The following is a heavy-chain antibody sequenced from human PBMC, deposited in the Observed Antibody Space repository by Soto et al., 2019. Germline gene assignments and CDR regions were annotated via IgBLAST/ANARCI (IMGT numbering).Heavy chain of an antibody. V-gene: IGHV3-33*01. Sequence: GGSLRLSCAASGFTFSSYGMHWVRQAPGKGLEWVAVIWYDGSNKYYADSVKGRFTISRDNSKNTLYLQMNSLRAEDTAVYYCARESPRGDDYIWGSYRPLYDAFDIWGQGTMVTVSS. CDR2: IWYDGSNK. D-gene: IGHD3-16*02. CDR1: GFTFSSYG. CDR3: ARESPRGDDYIWGSYRPLYDAFDI. J-gene: IGHJ3*02.